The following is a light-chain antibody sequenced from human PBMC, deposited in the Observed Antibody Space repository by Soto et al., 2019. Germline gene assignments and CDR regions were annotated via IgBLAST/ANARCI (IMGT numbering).Light chain of an antibody. J-gene: IGKJ1*01. CDR3: QQYNNWPAT. CDR2: NAF. Sequence: EIVLRQCPTTLXWSXRGXXTLSWRASQNVNNWLAWYQQKAGQAPRLLIYNAFSRATGIPARFSGSGSGTDFTLTISSLEPEDSAVYYCQQYNNWPATFGQGTKV. V-gene: IGKV3-11*01. CDR1: QNVNNW.